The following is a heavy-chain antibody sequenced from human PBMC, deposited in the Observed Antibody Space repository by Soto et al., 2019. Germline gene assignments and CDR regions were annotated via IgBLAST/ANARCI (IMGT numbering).Heavy chain of an antibody. CDR3: ARATAADFFDY. J-gene: IGHJ4*02. V-gene: IGHV3-23*01. CDR2: ISGSGGET. Sequence: PGGSLRLSCAASGFTFSNYAMSWVRQAPGKGLEYLSTISGSGGETYYGDSVKGRFTIARDNSRNTLYMQMSSLRAEDTAVYYCARATAADFFDYWGQGTLVTVSS. CDR1: GFTFSNYA. D-gene: IGHD6-13*01.